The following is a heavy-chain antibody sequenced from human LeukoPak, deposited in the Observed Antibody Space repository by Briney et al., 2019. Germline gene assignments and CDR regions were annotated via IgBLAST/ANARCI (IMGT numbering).Heavy chain of an antibody. J-gene: IGHJ4*02. D-gene: IGHD6-19*01. CDR2: INPNSGGT. CDR3: ARVYSSGWYGVSYYFDY. CDR1: GYTFTGYY. V-gene: IGHV1-2*02. Sequence: ASVKVSCKASGYTFTGYYMHWVRQAPGQGLEWMGWINPNSGGTNYAQKFQGRVTMTRDTSISTAYMELSRLRSDDTAVYYCARVYSSGWYGVSYYFDYWGQGTLVTVSS.